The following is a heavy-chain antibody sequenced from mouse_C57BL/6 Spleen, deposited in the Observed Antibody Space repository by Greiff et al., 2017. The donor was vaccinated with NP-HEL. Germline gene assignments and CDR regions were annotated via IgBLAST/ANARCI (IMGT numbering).Heavy chain of an antibody. D-gene: IGHD2-3*01. J-gene: IGHJ1*03. Sequence: EVKLMESGGGLVKPGGSLKLSCAASGFTFSSYAMSWVRQTPEKRLEWVATISDGGSYTYYPDNVKGRFTISRDNAKNNLYLQMSHLKSEDTAMYYCAREAYDGYYWYFDVWGTGTTVTVSS. CDR2: ISDGGSYT. CDR1: GFTFSSYA. CDR3: AREAYDGYYWYFDV. V-gene: IGHV5-4*01.